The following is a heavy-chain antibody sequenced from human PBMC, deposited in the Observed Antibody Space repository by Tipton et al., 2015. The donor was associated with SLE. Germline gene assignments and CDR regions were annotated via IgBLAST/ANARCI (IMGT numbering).Heavy chain of an antibody. J-gene: IGHJ4*02. CDR3: ARDWATTVTTPFDY. Sequence: QSGAEVKKPGASVKVSCKASGYTFTNYAIHWVRQAPGQRLEWMGWINAGTGNTKCSQKFQGRVTITRDTSASTAYMELSSLRSDDTAVYYCARDWATTVTTPFDYWGQGTLVTVSS. CDR1: GYTFTNYA. CDR2: INAGTGNT. D-gene: IGHD4-17*01. V-gene: IGHV1-3*01.